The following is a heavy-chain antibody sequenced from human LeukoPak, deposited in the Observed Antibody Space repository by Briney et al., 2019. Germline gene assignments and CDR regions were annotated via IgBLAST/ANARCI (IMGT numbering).Heavy chain of an antibody. CDR2: INPNSGGT. D-gene: IGHD6-19*01. V-gene: IGHV1-2*02. CDR1: GYTFTGYY. CDR3: ARDKPYSRGWHFDN. J-gene: IGHJ4*02. Sequence: ASVKVSCKASGYTFTGYYMHWVRQAPGQGLEWMGWINPNSGGTNYAQKFQGRVTMTRDTSISTAYMELSRLRSDDTAVYYCARDKPYSRGWHFDNWGQETRVIVSS.